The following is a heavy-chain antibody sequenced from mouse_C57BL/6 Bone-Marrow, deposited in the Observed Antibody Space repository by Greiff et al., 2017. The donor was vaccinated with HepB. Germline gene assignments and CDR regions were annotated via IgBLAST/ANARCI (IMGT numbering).Heavy chain of an antibody. J-gene: IGHJ3*01. CDR1: YTFSRRVH. Sequence: VQLQQSGPELARPWASVKISCQAFYTFSRRVHFAIRDTNYWMQWVKQRPGQGLEWSGAIYPGNGDTSYNQKFKGKATLTADKSSSTAYMQLSSRTCEGSAVYYFAWMGIYYDYDGFASWGQGTLVTVSA. D-gene: IGHD2-4*01. CDR2: GQGLEWSG. V-gene: IGHV1-87*01. CDR3: CEGSAVYYFAWMGIYYDYDGFAS.